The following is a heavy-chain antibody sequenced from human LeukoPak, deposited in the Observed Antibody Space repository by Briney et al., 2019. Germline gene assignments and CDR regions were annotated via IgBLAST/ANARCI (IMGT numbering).Heavy chain of an antibody. Sequence: SETLPLTCSVSGGSISSGGYYWSWIRQHPGKGLEWIGYTYYSGSTYYNPSLKSRVTISVDTSKNQFSMKLSSVTAADTAVYYCARAQVVPAAINYWGQGTLVTVSS. V-gene: IGHV4-31*03. CDR3: ARAQVVPAAINY. CDR2: TYYSGST. J-gene: IGHJ4*02. CDR1: GGSISSGGYY. D-gene: IGHD2-2*01.